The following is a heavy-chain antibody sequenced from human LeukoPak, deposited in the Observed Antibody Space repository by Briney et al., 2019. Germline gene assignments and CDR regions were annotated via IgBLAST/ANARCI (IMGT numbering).Heavy chain of an antibody. V-gene: IGHV3-30*02. D-gene: IGHD1-7*01. CDR1: GFTFSGYG. CDR3: AKDLNYVFDY. CDR2: IWFDGSNK. J-gene: IGHJ4*02. Sequence: SGGSLRLSCAASGFTFSGYGMHWVRQAPGKGLEWVAVIWFDGSNKYYADSVKGRFTISRDNSKNTLYLQMNSLRAEDTAVYYCAKDLNYVFDYWGQGTLVTVSS.